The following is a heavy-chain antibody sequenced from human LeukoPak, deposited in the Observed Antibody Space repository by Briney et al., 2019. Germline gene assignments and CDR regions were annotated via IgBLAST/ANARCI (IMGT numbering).Heavy chain of an antibody. CDR1: GDSLTSYY. Sequence: SETLSLTCTVSGDSLTSYYWSWIRQPAGKGLEGIGRIYTSGSTNYNTSLQSRVTMSVDTSKYPFSLKLTSVTAADTAVDYCARGGGRSPGLSPWGQGTLVTVSS. V-gene: IGHV4-4*07. J-gene: IGHJ5*02. CDR3: ARGGGRSPGLSP. CDR2: IYTSGST. D-gene: IGHD3-16*01.